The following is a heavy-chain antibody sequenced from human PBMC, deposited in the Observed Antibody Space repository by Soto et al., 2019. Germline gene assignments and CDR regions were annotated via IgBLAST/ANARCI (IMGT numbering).Heavy chain of an antibody. V-gene: IGHV3-23*01. J-gene: IGHJ5*02. CDR1: GFTFSNND. Sequence: FQVSDSGGGSVQPGGSLRLSCVASGFTFSNNDMTWVSQAPGKGLEWVSTIGGTSTFSNYADSVEGRFTISRDNSRNTVYLQMSSLRADDTAVYYWAKNSGWFTAWGQGSLVTVSS. CDR2: IGGTSTFS. CDR3: AKNSGWFTA. D-gene: IGHD6-19*01.